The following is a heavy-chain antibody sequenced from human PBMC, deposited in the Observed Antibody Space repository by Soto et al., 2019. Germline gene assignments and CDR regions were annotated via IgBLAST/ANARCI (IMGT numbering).Heavy chain of an antibody. V-gene: IGHV1-18*04. J-gene: IGHJ6*02. CDR2: ISAYNGNT. Sequence: ASVKVSCKASGYTFTSYGISWVRQAPGQGLEWMGWISAYNGNTNYAQKFQGRVTITADESTSTAYMELSSLRSEDTAVYYCARQLRYFDWLLPGYYYYYGMDVWGQGTTVTVSS. CDR3: ARQLRYFDWLLPGYYYYYGMDV. CDR1: GYTFTSYG. D-gene: IGHD3-9*01.